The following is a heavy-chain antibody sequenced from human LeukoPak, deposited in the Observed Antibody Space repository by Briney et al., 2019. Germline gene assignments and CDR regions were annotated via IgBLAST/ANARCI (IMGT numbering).Heavy chain of an antibody. D-gene: IGHD2-2*02. J-gene: IGHJ4*02. V-gene: IGHV4-34*01. CDR3: ARRGFRFVVVPAAINY. Sequence: SETLSLTCAVYGGSFSGYYWSWIRQPPGKGLEWIGEINHSGSTNYNPSLKSRVTISVDTSRNQFSLKLSSVTAADTAVYYCARRGFRFVVVPAAINYWGQGTLVTVSS. CDR1: GGSFSGYY. CDR2: INHSGST.